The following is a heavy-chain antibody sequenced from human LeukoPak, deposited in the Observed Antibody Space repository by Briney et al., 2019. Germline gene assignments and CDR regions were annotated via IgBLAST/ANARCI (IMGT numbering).Heavy chain of an antibody. V-gene: IGHV1-69*04. J-gene: IGHJ5*02. CDR1: GGTFSSYA. D-gene: IGHD6-13*01. CDR2: IIPILGIA. CDR3: ARVTAAGTGGLNWFDP. Sequence: SVKVSCKASGGTFSSYAISWVRQAPGQGLEWMGRIIPILGIANYAQKFQGRVTITTDESTSTAYMELSSLRSEDTAVYYCARVTAAGTGGLNWFDPWGQGTLVTVSS.